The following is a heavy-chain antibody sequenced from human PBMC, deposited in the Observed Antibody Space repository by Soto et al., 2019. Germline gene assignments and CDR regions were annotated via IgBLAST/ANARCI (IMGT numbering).Heavy chain of an antibody. Sequence: ASVKVSCKASGYTFTGYYMHWVRQAPGQGLEWMGWINPNSGGTNYAQKFQGWVTMTRDTSISTAYMELSRLRSDDTAVYYCARRDHGDSHNWFDPWGQGTLVTVSS. D-gene: IGHD4-17*01. CDR2: INPNSGGT. J-gene: IGHJ5*02. CDR3: ARRDHGDSHNWFDP. V-gene: IGHV1-2*04. CDR1: GYTFTGYY.